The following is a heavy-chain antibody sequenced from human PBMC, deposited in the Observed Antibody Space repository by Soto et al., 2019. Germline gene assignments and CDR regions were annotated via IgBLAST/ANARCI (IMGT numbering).Heavy chain of an antibody. CDR2: TSCDGSDK. J-gene: IGHJ1*01. D-gene: IGHD3-16*01. Sequence: QVQLVESGGGVVQPGTSLRVSCVGSGFTFRSYVIHWVRQAPGKGLEWVALTSCDGSDKYYGDSVRGRFTISRDNSRNTVDLQMDSLRLEDTALYSCARWGTTGGLDVWGQGTLVSVSS. CDR1: GFTFRSYV. CDR3: ARWGTTGGLDV. V-gene: IGHV3-30*19.